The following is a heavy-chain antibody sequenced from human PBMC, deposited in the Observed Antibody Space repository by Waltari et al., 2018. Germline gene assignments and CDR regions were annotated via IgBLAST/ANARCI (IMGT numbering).Heavy chain of an antibody. J-gene: IGHJ6*02. CDR1: GFTFSSYS. CDR3: ARMWDSGWYPIYYYYGMDV. Sequence: EVQLVESGGGLVKPGGSLRLSCAASGFTFSSYSMNWVRQAPGKGLEWVSSIRSSSRYIEYADSVKGRFTISRDNAKNSLYLQMNSLRAEDTAVYYCARMWDSGWYPIYYYYGMDVWGQGTTVTVSS. D-gene: IGHD6-19*01. V-gene: IGHV3-21*01. CDR2: IRSSSRYI.